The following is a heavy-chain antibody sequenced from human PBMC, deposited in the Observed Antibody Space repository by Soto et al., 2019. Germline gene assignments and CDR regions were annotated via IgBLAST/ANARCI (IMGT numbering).Heavy chain of an antibody. Sequence: PGGSLRLSCAASGFTFSGSAMHWVRQASGKGLEWVGRIRSKANSYATAYAASVKGRFTISRDDSKNTAYLQMNSLKTEDTAVYYCTSTNWGWERYYYYGMDVWGQGTTVTVSS. V-gene: IGHV3-73*01. CDR3: TSTNWGWERYYYYGMDV. CDR1: GFTFSGSA. CDR2: IRSKANSYAT. J-gene: IGHJ6*02. D-gene: IGHD7-27*01.